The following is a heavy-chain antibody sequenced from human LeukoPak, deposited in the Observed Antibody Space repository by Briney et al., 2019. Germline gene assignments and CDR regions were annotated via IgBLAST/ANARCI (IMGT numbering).Heavy chain of an antibody. CDR2: MNPNSGNT. D-gene: IGHD3-10*01. J-gene: IGHJ4*02. Sequence: ASVKVSCKASGYTFTSYDINWVRQATGQGLEWMGWMNPNSGNTGYAQKFQGRVTMTRNTSISTAYMELSSLRSEDTAVYYCARLYYYGSGRSGYYFDYWGQGTLVTVSS. CDR3: ARLYYYGSGRSGYYFDY. V-gene: IGHV1-8*01. CDR1: GYTFTSYD.